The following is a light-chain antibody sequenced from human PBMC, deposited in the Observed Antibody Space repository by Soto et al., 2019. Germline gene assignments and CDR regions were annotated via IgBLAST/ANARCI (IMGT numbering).Light chain of an antibody. CDR1: QSVSSSY. Sequence: VWRESPGRLSLSPGERATLSCRDSQSVSSSYLAWYQQKPGQAPRLLIYGTSNRATGIPVRLSGSGSETEFTLTIRSLQSEDFALYYCHQYNNWPWTCGQGTKVDIK. V-gene: IGKV3D-15*01. CDR3: HQYNNWPWT. J-gene: IGKJ1*01. CDR2: GTS.